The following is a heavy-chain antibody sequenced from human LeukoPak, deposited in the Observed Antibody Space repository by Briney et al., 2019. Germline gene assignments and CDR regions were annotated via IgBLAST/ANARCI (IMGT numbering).Heavy chain of an antibody. CDR2: FDPEDGET. Sequence: ASVNVSFKVSGYTLTELSMHWVRQAPGKGLEWMGCFDPEDGETIYAQKFQGRVTMTEDTSTDTAYMELSSLRSEDTAVYYCATGPPSQYCSSTSCYYNYFDYWGQGTLVTVSS. V-gene: IGHV1-24*01. CDR1: GYTLTELS. D-gene: IGHD2-2*01. J-gene: IGHJ4*02. CDR3: ATGPPSQYCSSTSCYYNYFDY.